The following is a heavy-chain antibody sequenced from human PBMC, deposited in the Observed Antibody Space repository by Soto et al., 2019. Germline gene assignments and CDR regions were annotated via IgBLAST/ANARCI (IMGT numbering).Heavy chain of an antibody. J-gene: IGHJ4*02. D-gene: IGHD1-26*01. CDR2: IYYSGST. Sequence: ESLSLAGPVSGVSVSSGSYYWSWIRQPPGKGLEWIGYIYYSGSTNYNPSLKSRVTISVDTSKNQFSLKLSSVTAADTAVYYCVVGADFDYWGQGTPVTVSS. V-gene: IGHV4-61*01. CDR3: VVGADFDY. CDR1: GVSVSSGSYY.